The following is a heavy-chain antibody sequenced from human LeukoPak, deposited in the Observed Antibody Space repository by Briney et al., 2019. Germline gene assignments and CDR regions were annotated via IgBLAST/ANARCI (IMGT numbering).Heavy chain of an antibody. CDR2: IYYSGST. J-gene: IGHJ3*02. CDR1: RGSISTYY. Sequence: PSETLSLTCAVSRGSISTYYWSWIRQPPGKGLEWIAYIYYSGSTNYNPSLKSRVTISVDTSKNQFSLNLSSVTAADTAAYYCAREISGAFDIWGQGTMVTVSS. V-gene: IGHV4-59*01. CDR3: AREISGAFDI.